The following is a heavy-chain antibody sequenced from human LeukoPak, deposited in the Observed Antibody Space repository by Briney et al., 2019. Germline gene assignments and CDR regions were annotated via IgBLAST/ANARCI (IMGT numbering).Heavy chain of an antibody. V-gene: IGHV4-34*01. CDR2: INDSGTI. Sequence: SETLSLTCAVYGGSFSNYYWSWIRQSPGKGLEWIGEINDSGTINYNPSLMSRVTISVDKSKNQFSLKLSPVTAADTAVYYCARRWNYGRNYYIDVWGKGATVSVSS. D-gene: IGHD1-7*01. CDR1: GGSFSNYY. CDR3: ARRWNYGRNYYIDV. J-gene: IGHJ6*03.